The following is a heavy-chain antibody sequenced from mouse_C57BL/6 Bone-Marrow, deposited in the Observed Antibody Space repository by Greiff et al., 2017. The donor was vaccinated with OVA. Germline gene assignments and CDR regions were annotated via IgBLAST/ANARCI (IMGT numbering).Heavy chain of an antibody. J-gene: IGHJ2*01. V-gene: IGHV1-81*01. CDR2: IYPRSGNT. CDR3: ARRVHYYGSSYGFDY. CDR1: GYTFTSYG. Sequence: QVQLQQSGAELARPGASVKLSCKASGYTFTSYGISWVKQRTGQGLEWIGEIYPRSGNTYYNEKFKGKATLTADKSSSTAYMELRSLTSEDSAVYFCARRVHYYGSSYGFDYWGQGTTLTVSS. D-gene: IGHD1-1*01.